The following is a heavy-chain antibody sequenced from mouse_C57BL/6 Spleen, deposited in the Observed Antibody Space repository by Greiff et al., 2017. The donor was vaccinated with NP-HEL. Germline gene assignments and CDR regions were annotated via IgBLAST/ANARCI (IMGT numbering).Heavy chain of an antibody. CDR1: GFNIKDDY. Sequence: EVQLQQSGAELVRPGASVKLSCTASGFNIKDDYMHWVKQRPEQGLEWIGWIDPENGDTEYASKFQGKATITADPSSNTAYLQLSSLTSEDTAVYDGTTDYGSSFGVAYWGQGTLVTVSA. J-gene: IGHJ3*01. CDR2: IDPENGDT. V-gene: IGHV14-4*01. D-gene: IGHD1-1*01. CDR3: TTDYGSSFGVAY.